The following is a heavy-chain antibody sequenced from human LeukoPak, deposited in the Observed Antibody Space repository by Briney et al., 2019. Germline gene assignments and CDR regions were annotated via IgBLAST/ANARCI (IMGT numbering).Heavy chain of an antibody. Sequence: PSQTLSLTCTVSGGPISSGGYYWSWIRQPPGKGLEWIGYIYYSGSTYYNPSLKSRVTISVDTSNNQFSLRLSSVTAADTAVYYCARAPYDSSGYYWYFDLWGRGTLVTVSS. V-gene: IGHV4-30-4*08. CDR3: ARAPYDSSGYYWYFDL. J-gene: IGHJ2*01. CDR1: GGPISSGGYY. CDR2: IYYSGST. D-gene: IGHD3-22*01.